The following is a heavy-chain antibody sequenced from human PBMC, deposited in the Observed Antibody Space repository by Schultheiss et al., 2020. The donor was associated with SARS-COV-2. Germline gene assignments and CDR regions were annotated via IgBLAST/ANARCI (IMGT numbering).Heavy chain of an antibody. CDR3: AKDIVVGVSSSWYGILSGSYFDY. J-gene: IGHJ4*02. V-gene: IGHV3-30-3*01. CDR2: ISYDGSNK. CDR1: GFTFSSYA. Sequence: GGSLRLSCAASGFTFSSYAMHWVRQAPGKGLEWVAVISYDGSNKYYADSVKGRFTISRDNSKNTLYLQMNSLRTEDTALYYCAKDIVVGVSSSWYGILSGSYFDYWGQGTLVTVSS. D-gene: IGHD6-13*01.